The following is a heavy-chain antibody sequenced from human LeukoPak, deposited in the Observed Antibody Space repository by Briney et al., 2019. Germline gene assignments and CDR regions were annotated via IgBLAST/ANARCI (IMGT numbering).Heavy chain of an antibody. D-gene: IGHD3-9*01. CDR2: IIPIFGTA. CDR3: ARVPSPSYYDILTGYFLLDY. V-gene: IGHV1-69*13. CDR1: GGTFSSYA. J-gene: IGHJ4*02. Sequence: SVKVSCKASGGTFSSYAISWVRQAPGQGLEWMGGIIPIFGTANYAQKFQGRVTITADESTSTAYMELSSLRSEDTAVYYCARVPSPSYYDILTGYFLLDYWGQGTLVTVSS.